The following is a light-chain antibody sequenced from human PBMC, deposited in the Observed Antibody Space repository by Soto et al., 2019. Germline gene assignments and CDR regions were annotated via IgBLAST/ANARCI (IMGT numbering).Light chain of an antibody. J-gene: IGKJ1*01. CDR3: QQYNNWPRT. CDR2: GAS. V-gene: IGKV3-15*01. CDR1: QSVSSN. Sequence: TQSPATLSLSPGERATLSCRASQSVSSNLAWYQQKPGQAPRLLIYGASTRATDVPARFSGSRSGTEFTLTISSLQSEDFAVYYCQQYNNWPRTFGQGTKVDI.